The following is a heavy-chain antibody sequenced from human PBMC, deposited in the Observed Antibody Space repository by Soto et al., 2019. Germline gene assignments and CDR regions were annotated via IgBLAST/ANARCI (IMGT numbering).Heavy chain of an antibody. CDR3: ASRRIVVVLRPFDP. V-gene: IGHV4-34*01. CDR2: INHSGST. CDR1: GGSFSGYY. Sequence: SETLSLTCAVYGGSFSGYYWSWIRQPPGKGLEWIGEINHSGSTNYNPSLKSRVTISVDTSKNQFSLKLSSVTAADTAVYYCASRRIVVVLRPFDPWGQGTLVTVS. D-gene: IGHD2-21*01. J-gene: IGHJ5*02.